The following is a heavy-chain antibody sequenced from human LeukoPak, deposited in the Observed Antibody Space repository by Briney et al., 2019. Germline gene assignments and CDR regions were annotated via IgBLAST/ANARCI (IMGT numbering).Heavy chain of an antibody. Sequence: PGGSLRLSCAASGFTFSSYWMSWVRQAPGKGLEWVANIKQDGSEKYYVDSVKGRFTISRDNSKNTLYLQMNSLGAEDTAVYYCANPSRASSSWYLFDYWGQGTLVTVSS. J-gene: IGHJ4*02. CDR2: IKQDGSEK. CDR3: ANPSRASSSWYLFDY. D-gene: IGHD6-13*01. CDR1: GFTFSSYW. V-gene: IGHV3-7*03.